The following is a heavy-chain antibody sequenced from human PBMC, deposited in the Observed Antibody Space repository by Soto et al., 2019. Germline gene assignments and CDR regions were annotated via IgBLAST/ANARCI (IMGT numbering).Heavy chain of an antibody. CDR2: ISYDGSNK. CDR1: GFTFSSYG. V-gene: IGHV3-30*18. J-gene: IGHJ3*02. CDR3: AKDLEPYSREFAFDI. Sequence: QVQLVESGGGVVQPGRSLRLSCAASGFTFSSYGMHWVRQAPGKGLEWVAVISYDGSNKYYADSVKGRFTISRDNSKNTLYLQMNSLRAEDTAVYYCAKDLEPYSREFAFDIWSQGTMVTVSS. D-gene: IGHD6-19*01.